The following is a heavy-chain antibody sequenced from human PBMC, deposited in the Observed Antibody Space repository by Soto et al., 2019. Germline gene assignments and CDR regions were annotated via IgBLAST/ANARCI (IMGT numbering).Heavy chain of an antibody. J-gene: IGHJ4*02. Sequence: QITLKESGPTLVRPTQTLTLTCAFSGFSLSTSGVGVGWIRQPPGKALEWLAVIYWDDSKHYSPSLRSRLTITKDTSKNQVVLTMPNMDPMDTGPYYCAHQGPEDWPLDYWGQGTLVTVSS. V-gene: IGHV2-5*02. CDR2: IYWDDSK. CDR1: GFSLSTSGVG. D-gene: IGHD3-9*01. CDR3: AHQGPEDWPLDY.